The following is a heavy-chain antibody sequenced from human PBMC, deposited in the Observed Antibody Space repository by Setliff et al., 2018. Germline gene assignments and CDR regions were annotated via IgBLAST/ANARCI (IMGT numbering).Heavy chain of an antibody. Sequence: SETLSLTCTVSGGSISSSSYYWGWIRQPPGKGLAWIGSIYYSGSTYYNPSLKSRVTISVDTSKNQFSLKLSSVTAADTAVYYCAREDGTYYNFWSGYSTTPYYGMDVWGQGTTVTVSS. CDR2: IYYSGST. CDR1: GGSISSSSYY. V-gene: IGHV4-39*01. D-gene: IGHD3-3*01. CDR3: AREDGTYYNFWSGYSTTPYYGMDV. J-gene: IGHJ6*02.